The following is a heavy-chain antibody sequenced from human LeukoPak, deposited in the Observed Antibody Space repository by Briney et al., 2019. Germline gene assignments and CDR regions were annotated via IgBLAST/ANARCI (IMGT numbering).Heavy chain of an antibody. CDR2: ISGNGGRT. V-gene: IGHV3-23*01. CDR1: GFTFSNYA. Sequence: GGSLRLSCAASGFTFSNYAMSWVRQAPGKGLEWVSVISGNGGRTYYADSVKGRFTISRDNSKNTLYLQMNSLRAEDTAVYYCAKVRDLDTVLGRFDNWGQGTLVTVSS. J-gene: IGHJ5*02. CDR3: AKVRDLDTVLGRFDN. D-gene: IGHD5-18*01.